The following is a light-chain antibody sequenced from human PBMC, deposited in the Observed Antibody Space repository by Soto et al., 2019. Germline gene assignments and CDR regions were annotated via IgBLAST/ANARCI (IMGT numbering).Light chain of an antibody. CDR3: SSYRRGSTYV. CDR2: DVT. Sequence: QSALTQPASVSGSPGQSITVSCTGTSSDVGGYNYVSWHQQHPGKAPRLMIYDVTNRPSGVSDRFSGSKSGNTASLTISGLQAEDEADYYCSSYRRGSTYVFGTGTKVTVL. V-gene: IGLV2-14*03. J-gene: IGLJ1*01. CDR1: SSDVGGYNY.